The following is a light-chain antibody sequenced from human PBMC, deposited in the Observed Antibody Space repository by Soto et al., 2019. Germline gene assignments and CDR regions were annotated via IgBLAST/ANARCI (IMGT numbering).Light chain of an antibody. Sequence: EIVLTQSPGTLTLSPGERATLSCRASQSVSSSYLAWDQQKPGQAPRLLIYDTSTRATGIPARFSGSGSGTEFTLTISSLQSEDSAVYFCQQYTGPPTTFGQGTRLEI. CDR1: QSVSSSY. CDR2: DTS. V-gene: IGKV3-20*01. CDR3: QQYTGPPTT. J-gene: IGKJ5*01.